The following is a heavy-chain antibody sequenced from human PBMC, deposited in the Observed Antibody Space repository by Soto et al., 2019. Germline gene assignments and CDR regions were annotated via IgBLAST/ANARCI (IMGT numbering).Heavy chain of an antibody. CDR3: ARAPGDYYDSSGSLYFDY. D-gene: IGHD3-22*01. CDR2: IYYSWNT. CDR1: GVSISSGGYY. J-gene: IGHJ4*02. Sequence: PSETLSLTCTVAGVSISSGGYYWSWILQHPGKGLEWIGYIYYSWNTYYNPSLKSRVAISVDTSKNQFSLKLSSVTAADTAVYYCARAPGDYYDSSGSLYFDYWGQGTLVTVSS. V-gene: IGHV4-31*03.